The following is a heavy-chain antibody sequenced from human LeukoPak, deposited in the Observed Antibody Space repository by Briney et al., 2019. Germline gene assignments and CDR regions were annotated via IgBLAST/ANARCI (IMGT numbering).Heavy chain of an antibody. D-gene: IGHD1-26*01. CDR2: IYYSGTT. Sequence: ETLSLTCTVSGDSISSYYWSWIRQPPGKGLEWIGYIYYSGTTNYNPSLKSRVTISIDTSKNQFSLKLSSVTAADTAVYYCARGEVGTTTYYFDYWGQGTLVTVSS. V-gene: IGHV4-59*01. CDR1: GDSISSYY. J-gene: IGHJ4*02. CDR3: ARGEVGTTTYYFDY.